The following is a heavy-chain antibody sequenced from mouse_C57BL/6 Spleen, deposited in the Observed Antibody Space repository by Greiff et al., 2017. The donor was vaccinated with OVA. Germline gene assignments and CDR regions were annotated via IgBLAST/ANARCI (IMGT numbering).Heavy chain of an antibody. Sequence: QVQLQQSGPELVKPGASVKISCKASGYAFSSSWMNWVKQRPGKGLEWIGRIYPGDGDTNYNGKFKGKATLTADKSSSTAYMQLSSLTSEDSAVYFCAYGPGAMDYWGQGTSVTVSS. V-gene: IGHV1-82*01. D-gene: IGHD1-1*02. J-gene: IGHJ4*01. CDR3: AYGPGAMDY. CDR2: IYPGDGDT. CDR1: GYAFSSSW.